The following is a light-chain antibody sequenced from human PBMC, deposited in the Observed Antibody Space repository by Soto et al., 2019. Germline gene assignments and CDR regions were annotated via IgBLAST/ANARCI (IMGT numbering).Light chain of an antibody. CDR3: CSYAGSSTGV. CDR2: EGS. J-gene: IGLJ3*02. CDR1: SSDVGSYNL. V-gene: IGLV2-23*01. Sequence: ALTQPASVSGSPGQSITISCTGTSSDVGSYNLVSWYQQHPGKAPKLMIYEGSKRPSGVSNRFSGSKSGNTASLTISGLQAEDEADYYCCSYAGSSTGVFGGGTKLTVL.